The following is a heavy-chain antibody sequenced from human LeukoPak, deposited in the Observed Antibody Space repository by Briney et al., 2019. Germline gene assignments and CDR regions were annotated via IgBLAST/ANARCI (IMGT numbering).Heavy chain of an antibody. CDR3: AKDVVVVVAATRYDY. CDR2: ISGSGGST. V-gene: IGHV3-23*01. Sequence: GGSLRLSCAASGFTFSSYAMSWVRQAPGKGLEWVSAISGSGGSTYYADSVKGQFTISRDNSKNTLYLQMNSLRAEDTAVYYCAKDVVVVVAATRYDYWGQGTLVTVSS. CDR1: GFTFSSYA. J-gene: IGHJ4*02. D-gene: IGHD2-15*01.